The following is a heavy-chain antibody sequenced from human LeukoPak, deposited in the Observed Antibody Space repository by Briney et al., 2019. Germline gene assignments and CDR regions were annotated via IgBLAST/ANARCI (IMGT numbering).Heavy chain of an antibody. J-gene: IGHJ5*02. Sequence: GGSLRLSCTASGFTFNSFSFDWVCQAPGKGLEWISYISNSGSIMYYADSVKGRFTISRDNAKNSVFLQMSSLRVEDTAVYYCARDSGYHYDMFDPWGQGTLVTVSS. D-gene: IGHD3-16*01. V-gene: IGHV3-48*04. CDR3: ARDSGYHYDMFDP. CDR2: ISNSGSIM. CDR1: GFTFNSFS.